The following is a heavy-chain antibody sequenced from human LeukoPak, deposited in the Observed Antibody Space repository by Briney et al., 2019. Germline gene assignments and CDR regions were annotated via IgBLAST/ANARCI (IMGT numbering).Heavy chain of an antibody. Sequence: GGSLRLSCAASGFAFSRYWMSWVRQAPGKGLEWVANIKQDGSEKDYVDSVKGRFTIFRDNAKNSLYLQMNSLRAEDTAVYYCAADYYDSSGYYYVGDYWGQGTLVTVSS. J-gene: IGHJ4*02. CDR2: IKQDGSEK. CDR3: AADYYDSSGYYYVGDY. CDR1: GFAFSRYW. D-gene: IGHD3-22*01. V-gene: IGHV3-7*01.